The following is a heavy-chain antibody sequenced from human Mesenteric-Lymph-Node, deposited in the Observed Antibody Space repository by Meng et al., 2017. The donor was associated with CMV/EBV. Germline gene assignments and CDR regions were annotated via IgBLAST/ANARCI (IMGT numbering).Heavy chain of an antibody. CDR2: ISYDGSNK. CDR3: AKDARRWLQSAPGGY. CDR1: GFTFSSYA. J-gene: IGHJ4*02. Sequence: GESLKISCAASGFTFSSYAMHWVRQAPGKGLEWVAVISYDGSNKYYADSVKGRFTISRDNSKNTLYLQMNSLRAEDTAVYYCAKDARRWLQSAPGGYWGQGTLVTVSS. V-gene: IGHV3-30*04. D-gene: IGHD5-24*01.